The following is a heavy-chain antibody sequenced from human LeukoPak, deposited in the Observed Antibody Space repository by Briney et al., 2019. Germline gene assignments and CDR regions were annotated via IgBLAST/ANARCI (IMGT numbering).Heavy chain of an antibody. V-gene: IGHV4-39*07. Sequence: SETLFLTCTVSGGSISSSSYYWGWIRQPPGKGLGWIGSIYYSGSTYYNPSLKSRVTISVDKSKNQFSLKLSSVTAADTAVYYCASARRDGYGYYGMDVWGQGTTVTVSS. CDR2: IYYSGST. D-gene: IGHD5-24*01. CDR3: ASARRDGYGYYGMDV. CDR1: GGSISSSSYY. J-gene: IGHJ6*02.